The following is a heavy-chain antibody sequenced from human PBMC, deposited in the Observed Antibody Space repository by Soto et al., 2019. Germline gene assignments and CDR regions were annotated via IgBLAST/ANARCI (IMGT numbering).Heavy chain of an antibody. CDR2: ISAYNGNT. CDR3: AREAYSSSGGSHYYYGMDV. V-gene: IGHV1-18*01. J-gene: IGHJ6*02. D-gene: IGHD6-13*01. Sequence: QVQLVQSGAEVKKPGASVKVSCKASGYTFTSYGISWVRQAPGQGLEWMGWISAYNGNTNYAQKLQGRVTMTTDTTTSTADMEQRSLRSNDTAVYSRAREAYSSSGGSHYYYGMDVWGQGTTVTVSS. CDR1: GYTFTSYG.